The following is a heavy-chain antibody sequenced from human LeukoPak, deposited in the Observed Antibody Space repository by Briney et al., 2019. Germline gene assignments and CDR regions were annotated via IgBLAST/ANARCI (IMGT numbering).Heavy chain of an antibody. D-gene: IGHD4-11*01. J-gene: IGHJ6*03. Sequence: PGGSLRLSCAASGFTFSSYEMNWVRQAPGKGLEWVSYISSSGSTIYYADSVKGRFTISRDNAKNSLYLRMNSLRAEDTAVYYCARGRRDYSNSPSYYYYYMDVWGKGTTVTVSS. CDR3: ARGRRDYSNSPSYYYYYMDV. CDR1: GFTFSSYE. CDR2: ISSSGSTI. V-gene: IGHV3-48*03.